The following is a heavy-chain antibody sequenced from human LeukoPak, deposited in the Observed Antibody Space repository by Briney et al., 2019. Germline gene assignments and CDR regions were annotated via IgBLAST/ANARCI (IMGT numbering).Heavy chain of an antibody. D-gene: IGHD6-25*01. Sequence: ASVKVSCKTSGYSFSGNTIHWVRQAPGQGLEWMGWIKPNSGGTDYAQKFQGRVTLTRDTSISPAYMDLSGLRSDDTAVYYCARAVDSSGCHDWGQGTLVTVSS. CDR3: ARAVDSSGCHD. CDR1: GYSFSGNT. J-gene: IGHJ4*02. CDR2: IKPNSGGT. V-gene: IGHV1-2*02.